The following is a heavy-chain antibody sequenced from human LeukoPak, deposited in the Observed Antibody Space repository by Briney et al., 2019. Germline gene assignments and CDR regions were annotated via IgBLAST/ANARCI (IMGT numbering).Heavy chain of an antibody. Sequence: GGSLRLSCAASGFTFSSYGMHWVRQAPGKGLEWVTFIRDDGSNKYYADSVKGRFIISRDNSKNTLYVQMDSLRAEDTAVYYCAKDASGYEFDYWGQGTLVTVSS. V-gene: IGHV3-30*02. CDR2: IRDDGSNK. J-gene: IGHJ4*02. D-gene: IGHD5-12*01. CDR1: GFTFSSYG. CDR3: AKDASGYEFDY.